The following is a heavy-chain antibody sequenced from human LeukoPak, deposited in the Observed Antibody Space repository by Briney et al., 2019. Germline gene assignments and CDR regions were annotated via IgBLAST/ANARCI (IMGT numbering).Heavy chain of an antibody. V-gene: IGHV4-39*01. J-gene: IGHJ4*02. CDR2: IYYSGST. Sequence: SETLSLTCTVSGGSISSSSYYWGWNRQPPGKGLEWIGSIYYSGSTYYNPSLKSRVTISVDTSKNQFSLKLSSVTAADTAVYYCARLRSGSYRFDYWGQGTLVTVSS. CDR1: GGSISSSSYY. D-gene: IGHD1-26*01. CDR3: ARLRSGSYRFDY.